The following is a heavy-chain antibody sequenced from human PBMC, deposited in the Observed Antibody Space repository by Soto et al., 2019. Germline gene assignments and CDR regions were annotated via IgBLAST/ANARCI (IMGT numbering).Heavy chain of an antibody. J-gene: IGHJ3*02. CDR2: ISYDGSNK. CDR1: GFTFSSYA. Sequence: PGGSLRLSCAASGFTFSSYAILWVRQAPGKGLEWVAVISYDGSNKYYADSVKGRFTISRDNSKNTLHLQMNSLRAEDTALYYCARERLITMIAGSAFDIWGQGTLVTVSS. V-gene: IGHV3-30-3*01. D-gene: IGHD3-22*01. CDR3: ARERLITMIAGSAFDI.